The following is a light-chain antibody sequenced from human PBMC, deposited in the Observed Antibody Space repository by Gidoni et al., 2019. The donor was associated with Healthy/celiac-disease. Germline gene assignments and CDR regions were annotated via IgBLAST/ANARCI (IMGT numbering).Light chain of an antibody. J-gene: IGKJ3*01. CDR2: DAS. CDR1: QSVSSY. CDR3: QQRSNWPPFT. Sequence: EIVLPQSPATLSLSPGERATFSCRASQSVSSYLAWYQQKPGQAPRLLIYDASNRATGSPARFSGSGSATDFTLTISSLEPEDFAVYYCQQRSNWPPFTFGPGTKVDIK. V-gene: IGKV3-11*01.